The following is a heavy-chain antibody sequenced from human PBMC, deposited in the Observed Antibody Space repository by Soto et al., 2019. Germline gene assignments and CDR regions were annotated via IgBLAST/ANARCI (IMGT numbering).Heavy chain of an antibody. CDR1: GGTFSSYT. Sequence: QVQLVQSGAEVKKPGSSVKVSCKASGGTFSSYTISWVRQAPGQGLEWMGRIIPILGIANYAQKFQGRVTITADKSTSTAYMELSSLRSEDTAVYYCALKAVVVPAASSYGMDVWGQGTTVTVSS. V-gene: IGHV1-69*02. D-gene: IGHD2-2*01. J-gene: IGHJ6*02. CDR3: ALKAVVVPAASSYGMDV. CDR2: IIPILGIA.